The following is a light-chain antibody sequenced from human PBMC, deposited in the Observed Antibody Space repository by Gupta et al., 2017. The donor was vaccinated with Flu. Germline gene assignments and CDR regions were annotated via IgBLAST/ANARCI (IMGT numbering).Light chain of an antibody. CDR2: GAS. Sequence: PSYGSAYLGDSVTISCRASQGICKWLAWDQQKPRRAPRLLISGASRLECGVPSRFSGDGSETDFTLTISSLQPEDFATYYCQQTNSFPQTFGQGTKVEIK. J-gene: IGKJ1*01. V-gene: IGKV1-12*01. CDR3: QQTNSFPQT. CDR1: QGICKW.